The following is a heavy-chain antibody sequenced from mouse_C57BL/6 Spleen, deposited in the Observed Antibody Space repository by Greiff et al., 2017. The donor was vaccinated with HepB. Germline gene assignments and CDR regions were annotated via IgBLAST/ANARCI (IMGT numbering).Heavy chain of an antibody. V-gene: IGHV1-19*01. D-gene: IGHD1-3*01. CDR3: AIKGRRFAY. Sequence: EVQLQESGPVLVKPGASVKMSCKASGYTFTDYYMNWVKQSHGKSLEWIGVINPYNGGTSYNQKFKGKATLTVDKSSITAYMELNSLTSEDSAVYYCAIKGRRFAYWGQGTLVTVSA. CDR2: INPYNGGT. J-gene: IGHJ3*01. CDR1: GYTFTDYY.